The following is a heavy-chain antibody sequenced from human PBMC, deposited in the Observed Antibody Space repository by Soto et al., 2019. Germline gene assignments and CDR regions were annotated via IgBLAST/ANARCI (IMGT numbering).Heavy chain of an antibody. V-gene: IGHV4-39*01. CDR2: IYYSGST. CDR1: GGSISSSSYY. CDR3: ARRNTTHYDFWSGLDYYYGMDV. J-gene: IGHJ6*02. D-gene: IGHD3-3*01. Sequence: SETLSLTCTVSGGSISSSSYYWGWIRQPPGKGLEWIGSIYYSGSTYYNPSLKSRVTISVDTSKNQFSLKLSSVTAADTAVYYCARRNTTHYDFWSGLDYYYGMDVWGQGTTVTV.